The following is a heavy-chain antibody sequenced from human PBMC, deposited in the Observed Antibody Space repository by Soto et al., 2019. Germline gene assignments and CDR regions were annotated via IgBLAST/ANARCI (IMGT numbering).Heavy chain of an antibody. V-gene: IGHV1-3*01. J-gene: IGHJ4*02. Sequence: ASVKVSGKASGYTFTSYAMHWVRQAPGQRLEWMGWINAGNGNTKYSQKFQGRVTITRDTSASTAYMELSSLRSEDTAVYYCARGVLMVYATQTEFDYWGQGTLVTVSS. CDR2: INAGNGNT. D-gene: IGHD2-8*01. CDR1: GYTFTSYA. CDR3: ARGVLMVYATQTEFDY.